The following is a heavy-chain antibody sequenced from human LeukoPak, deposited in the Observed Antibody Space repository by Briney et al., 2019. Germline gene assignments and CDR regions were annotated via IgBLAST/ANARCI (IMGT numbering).Heavy chain of an antibody. J-gene: IGHJ4*02. CDR2: INHSGST. D-gene: IGHD3-10*01. V-gene: IGHV4-34*01. CDR3: ASTGYGSGSYPNYYFDY. CDR1: GGSFSGYY. Sequence: PSETLSLTCAVYGGSFSGYYWSWIRQPPGKGLEWVGEINHSGSTNYNPSLKSRVTISVDTSKNQFSLKLSSVTAADTAVYYCASTGYGSGSYPNYYFDYWGQGTLVTVSS.